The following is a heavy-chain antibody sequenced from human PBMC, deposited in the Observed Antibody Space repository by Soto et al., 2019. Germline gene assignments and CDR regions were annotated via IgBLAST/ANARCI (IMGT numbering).Heavy chain of an antibody. CDR3: EIHVKPLGTAVSFDP. CDR1: GGATRNYF. J-gene: IGHJ5*02. CDR2: IYYSGTT. V-gene: IGHV4-59*01. Sequence: QVQLPTSGPELVKPSESLSLTCTVSGGATRNYFWSWLRQPPGKGLEWIWCIYYSGTTNDISSLKSSVTISQDTANKQFALGLGSVTAADTAVYYGEIHVKPLGTAVSFDPGGQGTLVTASS. D-gene: IGHD3-16*02.